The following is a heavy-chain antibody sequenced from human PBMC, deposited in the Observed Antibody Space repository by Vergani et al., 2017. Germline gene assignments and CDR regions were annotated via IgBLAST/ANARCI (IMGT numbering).Heavy chain of an antibody. CDR3: ARQKTWFGGPYNWFDP. V-gene: IGHV4-59*08. D-gene: IGHD3-10*01. CDR2: MYNRRFS. Sequence: QMQLRESGPGLVKPSETLSLNCLVSGGSMSSYYLIWVRQAPGKGLEWIGYMYNRRFSNYNPSLKSRVTISVDTSKNQFSLKLSSVTAADTAVYYCARQKTWFGGPYNWFDPWGQGTLVTVSS. J-gene: IGHJ5*02. CDR1: GGSMSSYY.